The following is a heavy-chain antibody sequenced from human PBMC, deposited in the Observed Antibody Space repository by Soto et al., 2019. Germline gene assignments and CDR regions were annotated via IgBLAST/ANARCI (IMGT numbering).Heavy chain of an antibody. D-gene: IGHD1-1*01. CDR2: ISYEGGDK. J-gene: IGHJ4*02. Sequence: GGSLRLSCAASGFTFRSHGMHWVRQAPGKGLEWVSLISYEGGDKYYADSVKGRFTISRDNSKNMLYLQMNSLGAEDTAVYYCAKDFGINWYYFDYWGQGTLVTVSS. CDR1: GFTFRSHG. V-gene: IGHV3-30*18. CDR3: AKDFGINWYYFDY.